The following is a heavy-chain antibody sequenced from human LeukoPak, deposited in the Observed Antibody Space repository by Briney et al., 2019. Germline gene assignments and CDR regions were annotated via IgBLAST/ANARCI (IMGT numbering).Heavy chain of an antibody. J-gene: IGHJ4*02. CDR3: AKAENWRGYFDWLLFFDY. Sequence: GRSLRLSCAGSGFTFNTYGMSWVRQAPGKGLEWVSAISGSGGTTYYADSVKGRFTISRDNSKNTLYLQMNSLRAEDTAVYYCAKAENWRGYFDWLLFFDYWGQGTLVTVSS. V-gene: IGHV3-23*01. CDR1: GFTFNTYG. D-gene: IGHD3-9*01. CDR2: ISGSGGTT.